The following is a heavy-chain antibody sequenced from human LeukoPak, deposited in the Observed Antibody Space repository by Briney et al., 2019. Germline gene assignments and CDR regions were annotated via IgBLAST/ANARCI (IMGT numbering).Heavy chain of an antibody. V-gene: IGHV4-34*01. J-gene: IGHJ4*02. CDR3: ARSSGWFLLFDY. Sequence: PSETLSLTCAVYGGSFSGYYWSWIRQPPEKGLEWIGEINHSGSTNYNPSLKSRVTISVDTSKNQFSLKLSSVTAADTAVYYCARSSGWFLLFDYWGQGTLVTVSS. CDR2: INHSGST. D-gene: IGHD6-19*01. CDR1: GGSFSGYY.